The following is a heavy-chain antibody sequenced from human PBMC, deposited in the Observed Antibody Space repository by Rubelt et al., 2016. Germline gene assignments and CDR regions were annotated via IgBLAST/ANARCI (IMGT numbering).Heavy chain of an antibody. CDR1: GYSFKRYA. V-gene: IGHV1-18*01. CDR3: ARDPSNTSGFHAYFDY. J-gene: IGHJ4*02. Sequence: QVQLVQSGAEVKEPGASIKVSCKTSGYSFKRYAISWVRQAPGQGLEWMGWISTYNGDTRYAQNFQGRVTMPTDTSQSPAYMELRSLRSDDTAAYSCARDPSNTSGFHAYFDYWGQGTLVTVSS. CDR2: ISTYNGDT. D-gene: IGHD3-22*01.